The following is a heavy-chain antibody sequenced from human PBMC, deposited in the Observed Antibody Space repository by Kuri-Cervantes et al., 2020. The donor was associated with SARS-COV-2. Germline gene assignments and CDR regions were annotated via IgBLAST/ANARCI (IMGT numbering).Heavy chain of an antibody. Sequence: SETLSLTCTVSGGSISSSSYYWGWIRQPPGKGLEWIGSIYYSGSTYYNPSLKSRVTISVDTSKNQFSLKLSSVTAADTAVYYCARQMMSSITIFGVVITRNWFDPCGQGALVVASS. CDR2: IYYSGST. J-gene: IGHJ5*02. V-gene: IGHV4-39*01. CDR3: ARQMMSSITIFGVVITRNWFDP. D-gene: IGHD3-3*01. CDR1: GGSISSSSYY.